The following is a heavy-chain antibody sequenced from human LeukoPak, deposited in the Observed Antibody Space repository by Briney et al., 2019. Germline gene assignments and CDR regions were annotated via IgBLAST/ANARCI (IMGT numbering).Heavy chain of an antibody. J-gene: IGHJ4*02. CDR1: GFTFSSYA. Sequence: GGSLRLSCAASGFTFSSYAMSWVRQAPGKGLEWVSAISGSGGSTYYADSVKGRFTISRDNSKNTLYLQMNSLRAEDTAVYYCAREVRRDGYNDPNFYFDYWGQGTLVTVSS. CDR2: ISGSGGST. D-gene: IGHD5-24*01. V-gene: IGHV3-23*01. CDR3: AREVRRDGYNDPNFYFDY.